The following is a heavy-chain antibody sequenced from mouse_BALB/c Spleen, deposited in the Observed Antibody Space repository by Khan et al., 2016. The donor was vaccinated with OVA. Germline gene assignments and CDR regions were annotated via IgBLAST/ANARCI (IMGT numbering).Heavy chain of an antibody. Sequence: QVQLKQSGPGLVEPSQSLSITCTVSGFTLSRYNIHWVRQPPGKGLEWLGMIWGGGGTDYNSTLKSRLSIRKDNSKSQVLLNMNRLQTDDTAMYYCARAYYRYDGDCAVDYWGQGTSVTVSS. CDR2: IWGGGGT. CDR3: ARAYYRYDGDCAVDY. V-gene: IGHV2-6-4*01. D-gene: IGHD2-14*01. J-gene: IGHJ4*01. CDR1: GFTLSRYN.